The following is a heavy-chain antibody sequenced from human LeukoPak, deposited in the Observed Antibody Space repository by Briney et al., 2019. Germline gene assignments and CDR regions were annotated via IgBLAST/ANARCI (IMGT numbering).Heavy chain of an antibody. J-gene: IGHJ4*02. CDR1: GFTFSDYY. V-gene: IGHV3-11*04. Sequence: GSLRLSCAASGFTFSDYYMSWIRQAPGKGLEWVSYISSSGSTIYYADSVKGRFTISRDNAKNSLYLQMNSLRAEDTAVYYCARDSYYYDSSGSFDYWGQGTLVTVSS. CDR3: ARDSYYYDSSGSFDY. CDR2: ISSSGSTI. D-gene: IGHD3-22*01.